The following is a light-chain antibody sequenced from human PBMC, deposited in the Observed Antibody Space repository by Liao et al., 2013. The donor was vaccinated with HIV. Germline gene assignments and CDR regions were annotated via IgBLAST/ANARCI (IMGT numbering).Light chain of an antibody. J-gene: IGLJ2*01. CDR1: ALPKQY. V-gene: IGLV3-25*02. CDR3: QVWDSSSDHPEV. CDR2: KDS. Sequence: SYELTQPPSVSVSPGQTARITCSGDALPKQYAFWFQQKPGQAPVLVIYKDSERPSGIPERFSGSNSGNTATLTISRVEAGDEADYYCQVWDSSSDHPEVFGGGTKLTVL.